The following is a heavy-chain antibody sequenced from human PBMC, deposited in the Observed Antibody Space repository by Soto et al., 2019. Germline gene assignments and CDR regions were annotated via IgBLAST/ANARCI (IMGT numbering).Heavy chain of an antibody. Sequence: PGGSLRLSCAASGFTFSSSWMHWVRQPPGKGPVWVLGFNGYWSRTSYADFVKGRFTIFRDNAKNTLFFQVNSLRAEDTAVYYCARLSNSATPLDCWGQGTLVTVSS. CDR3: ARLSNSATPLDC. CDR2: FNGYWSRT. CDR1: GFTFSSSW. V-gene: IGHV3-74*01. J-gene: IGHJ4*02.